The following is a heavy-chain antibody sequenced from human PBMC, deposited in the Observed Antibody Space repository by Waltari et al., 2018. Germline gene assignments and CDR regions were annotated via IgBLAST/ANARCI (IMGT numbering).Heavy chain of an antibody. Sequence: EVQLVESGGGLVQPGGSLKLSCAASGFTFSGSAMHWVRQASGKGLEWVGRIRSKANRYGTAYAASVKGRFTISRDDSKNTAYLQMNSLKTEDTAVYYCTRQSRIVEGVYYFDYWGQGTLVTVSS. D-gene: IGHD3-22*01. V-gene: IGHV3-73*02. J-gene: IGHJ4*02. CDR2: IRSKANRYGT. CDR3: TRQSRIVEGVYYFDY. CDR1: GFTFSGSA.